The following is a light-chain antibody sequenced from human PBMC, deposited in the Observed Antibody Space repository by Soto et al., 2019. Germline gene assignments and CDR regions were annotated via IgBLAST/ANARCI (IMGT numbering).Light chain of an antibody. CDR3: QQYGSSPPNT. J-gene: IGKJ2*01. CDR1: QSVSSSY. Sequence: EMVLTQSPGTLSLSPGERATLSCRASQSVSSSYLAWYQQKPGQAPRLLIYGASSRATGIPDRFSGSGSGTDVTLSISRLEPEDFAVYYWQQYGSSPPNTFGQGTKLEIK. CDR2: GAS. V-gene: IGKV3-20*01.